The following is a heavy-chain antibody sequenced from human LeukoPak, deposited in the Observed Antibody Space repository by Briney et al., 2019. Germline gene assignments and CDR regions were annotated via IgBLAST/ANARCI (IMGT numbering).Heavy chain of an antibody. CDR3: ARVLAAAADYYYYMDV. D-gene: IGHD6-13*01. J-gene: IGHJ6*03. CDR1: GGSISSSSYY. Sequence: PSETLSLTCTVSGGSISSSSYYWGWIRQPPGKGLEWIGSIYYSGSTYYNPSLKSRVTISVDTSKNQFSLKLSSVTAADTAVYYCARVLAAAADYYYYMDVWGKGTTVTVSS. V-gene: IGHV4-39*07. CDR2: IYYSGST.